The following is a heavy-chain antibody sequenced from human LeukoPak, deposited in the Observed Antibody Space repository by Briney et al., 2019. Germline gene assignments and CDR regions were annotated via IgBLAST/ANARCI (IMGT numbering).Heavy chain of an antibody. CDR1: GGSISSHY. Sequence: PSETLSLTRTVSGGSISSHYWSWIRQPPGKGLEWIGYIHYSGSTNYNPSPKSRVSISVDRSKNQFSLNLTSVTAADTAMYYCVRDRDGYINWLDPWGQGTLVTVSS. CDR3: VRDRDGYINWLDP. D-gene: IGHD3-22*01. CDR2: IHYSGST. J-gene: IGHJ5*02. V-gene: IGHV4-59*11.